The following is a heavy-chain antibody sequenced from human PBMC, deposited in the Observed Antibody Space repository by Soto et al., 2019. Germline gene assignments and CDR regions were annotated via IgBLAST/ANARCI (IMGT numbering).Heavy chain of an antibody. D-gene: IGHD3-22*01. CDR2: VSYSGYT. V-gene: IGHV4-39*01. CDR1: GDSFSSSGHY. J-gene: IGHJ4*02. CDR3: VRYYDTFDS. Sequence: QLQLQESGPGLVKPSETLSLTCTVSGDSFSSSGHYWGWIRQPPGKGLEWIGSVSYSGYTYDNPSLKSRVTISVDTSKNQFSLNLASVTAADTAVYYCVRYYDTFDSWGQGTLVTVSS.